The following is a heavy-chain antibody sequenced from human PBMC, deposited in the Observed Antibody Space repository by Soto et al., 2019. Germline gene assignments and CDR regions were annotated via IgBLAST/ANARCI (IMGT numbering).Heavy chain of an antibody. Sequence: HPGGSLRLSCAASGFTFSSYGMHWVRQAPGKGLEWVAVIWYDGSNKYYADSVKGRFTISRDNSKNTLYLQMNSLRAEDTAVYYCARDSVHRFGVVIKYGMDVWGQGTTVTVSS. D-gene: IGHD3-3*01. CDR1: GFTFSSYG. CDR2: IWYDGSNK. V-gene: IGHV3-33*01. CDR3: ARDSVHRFGVVIKYGMDV. J-gene: IGHJ6*02.